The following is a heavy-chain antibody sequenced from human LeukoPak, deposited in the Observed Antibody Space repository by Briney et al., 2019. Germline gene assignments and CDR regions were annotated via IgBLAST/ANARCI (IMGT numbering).Heavy chain of an antibody. CDR3: ARGGIEYYYDSSGYIDY. Sequence: SETLSLTCTVSGGSISSSSYYWGWIRQPPGKGLEWIGSIYYSGSTYYNPSLKSRVTISVDTSKNQFSLKLSSVTAADTAVYYCARGGIEYYYDSSGYIDYWGQGTLVTVSS. J-gene: IGHJ4*02. V-gene: IGHV4-39*01. D-gene: IGHD3-22*01. CDR2: IYYSGST. CDR1: GGSISSSSYY.